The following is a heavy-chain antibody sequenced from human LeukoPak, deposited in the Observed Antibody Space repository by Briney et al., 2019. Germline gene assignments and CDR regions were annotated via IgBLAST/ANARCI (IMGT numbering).Heavy chain of an antibody. D-gene: IGHD6-19*01. CDR1: GFTFSSYW. CDR3: ARGGPYSSGLVDY. CDR2: INSDGSST. V-gene: IGHV3-74*01. J-gene: IGHJ4*02. Sequence: PGGSLRLSCAASGFTFSSYWMHWVRQAPGKGLVWVSRINSDGSSTSYADSVKGRFTISRDNAKNTLYLQMNSLRAEDTAVYYCARGGPYSSGLVDYWGQGTLVTVSS.